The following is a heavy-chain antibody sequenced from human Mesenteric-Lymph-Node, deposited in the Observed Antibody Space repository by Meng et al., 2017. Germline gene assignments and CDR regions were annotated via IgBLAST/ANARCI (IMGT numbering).Heavy chain of an antibody. Sequence: GESLKISCAASGFTFSSYEMNWVRQAPGKGLEWVSTISGSGDTTYYADTVKGRFTISRDFSKNTLYLLMNSLRAEDTAVYYCAKGRILLPGMEDAWGQGTLVTVSS. CDR1: GFTFSSYE. V-gene: IGHV3-23*01. CDR3: AKGRILLPGMEDA. J-gene: IGHJ5*02. CDR2: ISGSGDTT. D-gene: IGHD2/OR15-2a*01.